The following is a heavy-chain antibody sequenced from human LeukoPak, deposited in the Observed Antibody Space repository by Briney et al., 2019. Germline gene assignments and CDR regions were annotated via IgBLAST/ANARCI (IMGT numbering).Heavy chain of an antibody. CDR1: GFTFSYYW. CDR2: IKQDGSEK. J-gene: IGHJ5*02. V-gene: IGHV3-7*03. CDR3: ARDGPYSTSSTHPP. Sequence: GGSLRLSCAASGFTFSYYWMSWVRQAPGKGLEWVANIKQDGSEKYYVGSVKGRFTISRDNAKNSLYLQMDSLRAEDTAVYYCARDGPYSTSSTHPPWGQGTLVTVSS. D-gene: IGHD6-6*01.